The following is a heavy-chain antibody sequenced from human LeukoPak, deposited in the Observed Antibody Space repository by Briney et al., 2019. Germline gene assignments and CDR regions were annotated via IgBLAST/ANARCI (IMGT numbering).Heavy chain of an antibody. Sequence: GGSLRLSCAASGFTFTNAWMSWVRQAPGKGLEWVRRIKSKTDGGTTDYAAPVKGRFTISRDDSKNTLYLQMNSLKTEDTAVYYCTTSSSWPGAFDIWGQATMVTVSS. D-gene: IGHD6-13*01. J-gene: IGHJ3*02. CDR3: TTSSSWPGAFDI. CDR1: GFTFTNAW. V-gene: IGHV3-15*01. CDR2: IKSKTDGGTT.